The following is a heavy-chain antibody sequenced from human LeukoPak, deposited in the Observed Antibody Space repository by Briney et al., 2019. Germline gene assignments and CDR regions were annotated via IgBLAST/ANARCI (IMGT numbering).Heavy chain of an antibody. CDR3: ARDRKSGVRLYMDV. CDR1: GGTFSSYA. J-gene: IGHJ6*03. CDR2: IIPIFGTA. Sequence: SVKVSCKASGGTFSSYAISWVRQAPGQGLEWMGGIIPIFGTANYAQKFQGRVTITADESTSTAYMELSSLRSADTAVYYCARDRKSGVRLYMDVWGKGTTVTVSS. D-gene: IGHD7-27*01. V-gene: IGHV1-69*13.